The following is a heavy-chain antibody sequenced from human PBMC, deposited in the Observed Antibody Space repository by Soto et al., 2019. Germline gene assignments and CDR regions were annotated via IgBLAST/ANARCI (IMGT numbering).Heavy chain of an antibody. D-gene: IGHD5-18*01. Sequence: GGSLRLSCAASGFTFSSYAMSWVRQAPGKGLEWVSAISGSGGSTYYADSVKGRFTISRDNSKNTLYLQMNSLRADDTAVYYCARTLYSYGTDYWGQGTLVTVSS. CDR1: GFTFSSYA. V-gene: IGHV3-23*01. CDR2: ISGSGGST. J-gene: IGHJ4*02. CDR3: ARTLYSYGTDY.